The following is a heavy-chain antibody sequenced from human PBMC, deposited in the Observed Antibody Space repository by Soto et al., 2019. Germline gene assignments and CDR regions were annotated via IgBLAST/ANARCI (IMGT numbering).Heavy chain of an antibody. CDR1: GLTFCSYD. Sequence: GGSLRLCCAASGLTFCSYDMHWVRQATGKGLEWVSAIGTAGDTYYPGSVKGRFTISRENAKNSLYLQMNSLRAGDTAVYYCARWDPKGGFDPWGQGTLVTVSS. D-gene: IGHD1-26*01. CDR2: IGTAGDT. J-gene: IGHJ5*02. V-gene: IGHV3-13*04. CDR3: ARWDPKGGFDP.